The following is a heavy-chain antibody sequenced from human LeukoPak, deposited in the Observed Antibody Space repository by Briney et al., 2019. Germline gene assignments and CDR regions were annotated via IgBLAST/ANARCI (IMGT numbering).Heavy chain of an antibody. D-gene: IGHD3-16*01. J-gene: IGHJ4*02. CDR3: PKEGGGGSFDS. V-gene: IGHV3-9*01. Sequence: GGSLRLSCAASGFTFDDYAMHWVRQAPGKGLEWVSGISWNSGSIGYADSVKGRFTISRDNAKNSLYLQMNSLRAEDTALYYWPKEGGGGSFDSWAQGTLVPVPS. CDR2: ISWNSGSI. CDR1: GFTFDDYA.